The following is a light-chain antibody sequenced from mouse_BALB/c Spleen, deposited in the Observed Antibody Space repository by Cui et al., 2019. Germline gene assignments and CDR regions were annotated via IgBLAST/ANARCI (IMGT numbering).Light chain of an antibody. V-gene: IGKV4-74*01. CDR1: SSVSSSY. CDR2: STS. Sequence: QIVLTQSPAIMSASLGERVTMTCTASSSVSSSYLHWYQQKPGSSTKLWIYSTSNLASGVPARFSGSGSGTSYSLTISSMEAEDAATYYCHQYHRSPFTFGSGTKLEIK. CDR3: HQYHRSPFT. J-gene: IGKJ4*01.